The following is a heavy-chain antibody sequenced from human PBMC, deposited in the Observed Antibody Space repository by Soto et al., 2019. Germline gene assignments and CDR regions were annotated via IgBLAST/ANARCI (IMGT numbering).Heavy chain of an antibody. Sequence: SETLSLTCTVSGGSISSYYWSWIRQPPGKGLEWIGYIYYSGSTNYNPSLKSRFTISVDTSKNQFSLKLSSVTAADTAYYYCARTRGNSEAFDIWGQGAMVTVSS. CDR3: ARTRGNSEAFDI. CDR1: GGSISSYY. D-gene: IGHD1-7*01. V-gene: IGHV4-59*01. CDR2: IYYSGST. J-gene: IGHJ3*02.